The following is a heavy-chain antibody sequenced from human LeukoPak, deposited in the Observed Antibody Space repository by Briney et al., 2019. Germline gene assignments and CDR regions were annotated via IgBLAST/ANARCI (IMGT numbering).Heavy chain of an antibody. V-gene: IGHV5-51*01. Sequence: GESLKISCQGSGYSFTSYWIGWVRQMPGKGLEWMGIIYPGDSDTSYSPSFQGQVTISADNSISTAYLQWSSLKASDTAMYYCARFPPYCSGGSCYSDYYYYGMDVWGQGTTVTVSS. J-gene: IGHJ6*02. CDR3: ARFPPYCSGGSCYSDYYYYGMDV. CDR1: GYSFTSYW. CDR2: IYPGDSDT. D-gene: IGHD2-15*01.